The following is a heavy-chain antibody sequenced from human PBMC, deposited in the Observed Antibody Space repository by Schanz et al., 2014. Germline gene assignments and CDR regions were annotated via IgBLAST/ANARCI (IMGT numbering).Heavy chain of an antibody. CDR1: GYTFTSYG. Sequence: QVQLVQSGAEVKKPGASVKVSCKASGYTFTSYGINWVRQAPGQGLEWMGWISAYNGNTNYAQKVQGRVTMTTDTSTGTDYMELRSLRSDDTAVYYCARDRRRYCSTASCLHDNWFDPWGQGALVIVSS. V-gene: IGHV1-18*01. J-gene: IGHJ5*02. CDR2: ISAYNGNT. D-gene: IGHD2-2*01. CDR3: ARDRRRYCSTASCLHDNWFDP.